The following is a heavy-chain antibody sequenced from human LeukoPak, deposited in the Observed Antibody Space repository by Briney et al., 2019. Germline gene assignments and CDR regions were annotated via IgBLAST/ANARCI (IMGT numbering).Heavy chain of an antibody. Sequence: ASVKVSCKASGYTFTGYYMHWVRQDPGQGLEWMGWINPNSGGTNYAQKFQGRVTMARDTSISTAYMELSRLRSDDTAVYYCARMSSPPLRYFDLWGRGTLVTVSS. CDR3: ARMSSPPLRYFDL. D-gene: IGHD6-13*01. V-gene: IGHV1-2*02. CDR2: INPNSGGT. CDR1: GYTFTGYY. J-gene: IGHJ2*01.